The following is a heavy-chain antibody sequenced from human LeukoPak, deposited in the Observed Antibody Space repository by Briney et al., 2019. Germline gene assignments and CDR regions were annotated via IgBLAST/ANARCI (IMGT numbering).Heavy chain of an antibody. V-gene: IGHV1-46*01. D-gene: IGHD3-10*01. CDR3: ARDSGNGSGSFVYGY. J-gene: IGHJ6*04. CDR1: GYTFTSYY. Sequence: ASVKVSCKASGYTFTSYYMHWVRQAPGQGLEWMGIINPSGGSTSYAQKFQGRVTMTRDMSTSTVYMELSSLRSEDTAVYYCARDSGNGSGSFVYGYWGKGTTVTISS. CDR2: INPSGGST.